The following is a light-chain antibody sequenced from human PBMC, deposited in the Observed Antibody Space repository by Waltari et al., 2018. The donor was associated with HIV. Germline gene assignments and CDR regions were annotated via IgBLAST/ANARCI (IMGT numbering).Light chain of an antibody. Sequence: DIQMTQSPSHLSVSVGDRVIITCRSSQNVDNWLAWYQQRPGSSPKVLIYKTSTLQTGVPSRFSGSGSGTEFSLTISSLQPDDFATYYCQQYKSFSLTFGQGTRLEIK. CDR1: QNVDNW. CDR2: KTS. V-gene: IGKV1-5*03. CDR3: QQYKSFSLT. J-gene: IGKJ5*01.